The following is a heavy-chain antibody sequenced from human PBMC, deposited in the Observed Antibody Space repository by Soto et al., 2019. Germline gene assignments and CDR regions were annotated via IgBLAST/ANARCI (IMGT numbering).Heavy chain of an antibody. CDR1: GFSLTTYGVG. D-gene: IGHD1-7*01. Sequence: QITLKESGPTLVKPTQTLTLTCTFSGFSLTTYGVGVGWVRQPPGKALEWLALIYWDDDKRYSPSLKTRLTITKATSKNHVVLTMTNMDPVDTATYYCAHRLTLNSDWNYGRFDYWGQGTLVTVSS. J-gene: IGHJ4*02. CDR3: AHRLTLNSDWNYGRFDY. CDR2: IYWDDDK. V-gene: IGHV2-5*02.